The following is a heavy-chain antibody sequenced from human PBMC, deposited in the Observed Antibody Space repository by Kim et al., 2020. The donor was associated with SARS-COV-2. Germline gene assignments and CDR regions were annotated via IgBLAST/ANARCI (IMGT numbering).Heavy chain of an antibody. V-gene: IGHV3-48*01. J-gene: IGHJ4*02. Sequence: STLYYAASGKRRYTSSRDTAKKSLYLQMNSLRAEDTAVYYCASLGASVDYWGQGTLVTVSS. CDR3: ASLGASVDY. D-gene: IGHD1-26*01. CDR2: STL.